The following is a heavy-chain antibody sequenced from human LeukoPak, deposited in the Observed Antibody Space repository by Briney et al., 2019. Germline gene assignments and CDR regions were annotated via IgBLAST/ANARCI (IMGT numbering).Heavy chain of an antibody. V-gene: IGHV1-2*02. J-gene: IGHJ4*02. D-gene: IGHD5-12*01. CDR2: INPNSGGT. Sequence: ASVKVSCKASGYSFTNYYIHWVRQAPGQGLEWMGWINPNSGGTNYAQKFQGRVTMTRDTSISTAYMELSRLRSDDTAVYYCARGNKSGYAIDYWGQGTLVTVSS. CDR3: ARGNKSGYAIDY. CDR1: GYSFTNYY.